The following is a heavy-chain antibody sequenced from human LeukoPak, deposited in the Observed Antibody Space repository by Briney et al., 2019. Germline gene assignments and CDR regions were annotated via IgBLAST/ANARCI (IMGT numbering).Heavy chain of an antibody. CDR3: ARGFWGGHQDF. Sequence: GRSLELSCEASGFTFTIYSIHWVRQAPGKGLEWVAVISYDGSRKDFADSVKGRFAISRDNSKNTVDLQMNSLRPEDTATYYCARGFWGGHQDFWGQGILVTVSS. CDR1: GFTFTIYS. J-gene: IGHJ4*02. CDR2: ISYDGSRK. D-gene: IGHD3-3*01. V-gene: IGHV3-30*09.